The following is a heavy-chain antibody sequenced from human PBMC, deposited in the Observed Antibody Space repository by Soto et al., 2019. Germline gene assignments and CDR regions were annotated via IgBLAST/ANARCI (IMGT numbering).Heavy chain of an antibody. V-gene: IGHV3-15*01. D-gene: IGHD2-2*01. CDR2: IKSKTDGGTT. CDR3: TTNGAPTHCSSTSCYQYYFDY. Sequence: GGSLRLSCAASGFTFSNAWMSWVRQAPGKGLEWVGRIKSKTDGGTTDYAAPVKGRFTISRDDSKNTLYLQMNSLKTEDTAVYYCTTNGAPTHCSSTSCYQYYFDYWGQGTLVTVSS. J-gene: IGHJ4*02. CDR1: GFTFSNAW.